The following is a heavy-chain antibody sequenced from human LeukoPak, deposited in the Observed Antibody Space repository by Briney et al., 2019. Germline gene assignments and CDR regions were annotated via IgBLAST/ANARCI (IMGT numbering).Heavy chain of an antibody. Sequence: GGSLKLSCAASGFTFSGSAMHWVRQASGKGLEWVGRIRSKANSYATAYAASVKGRFTISGDDSKNTAYLQMNSLKTEDTAVYYCTGEDYDFWSGYSDYWGQGTLVTVSS. D-gene: IGHD3-3*01. V-gene: IGHV3-73*01. CDR1: GFTFSGSA. J-gene: IGHJ4*02. CDR3: TGEDYDFWSGYSDY. CDR2: IRSKANSYAT.